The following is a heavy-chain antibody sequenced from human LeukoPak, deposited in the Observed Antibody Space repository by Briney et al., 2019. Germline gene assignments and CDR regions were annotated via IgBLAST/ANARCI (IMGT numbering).Heavy chain of an antibody. Sequence: GGSLSLSCAASGFTFSSNAMSWVRQAPGKGLEWVSAISGSGGSTYYADSVKGRFTISRDNSKSTLYLQMNSLRAEDTAVYYCAKSCGWYSVDWFDPWGQGTLVTVSS. CDR1: GFTFSSNA. D-gene: IGHD6-19*01. J-gene: IGHJ5*02. V-gene: IGHV3-23*01. CDR2: ISGSGGST. CDR3: AKSCGWYSVDWFDP.